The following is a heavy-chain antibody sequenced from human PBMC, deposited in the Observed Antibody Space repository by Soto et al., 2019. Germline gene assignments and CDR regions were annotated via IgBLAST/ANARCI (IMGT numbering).Heavy chain of an antibody. Sequence: GESLKISCKGSGYTFTNYWIGWVRQMPGKGPGWMGIIYPGDSDTKYNPSFQGQVTISADKSITTTYLQWSSLKASDTAIYYCASSIFYYGMDVWGQGTTGTVSS. CDR3: ASSIFYYGMDV. J-gene: IGHJ6*02. CDR2: IYPGDSDT. CDR1: GYTFTNYW. V-gene: IGHV5-51*01.